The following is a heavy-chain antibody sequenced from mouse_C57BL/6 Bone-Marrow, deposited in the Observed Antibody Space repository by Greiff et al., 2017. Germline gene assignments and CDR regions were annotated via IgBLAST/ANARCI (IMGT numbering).Heavy chain of an antibody. D-gene: IGHD2-2*01. CDR3: ARHGYGYYAMDY. CDR1: EYEFPSHD. Sequence: VQLKESGGGLVQPGESLKLSCESNEYEFPSHDMSWVRKTPVKRLELVAALNSDGGSTYYPDTMERRFIISSDNTKQTLYLQMSSLRSEDTALYYCARHGYGYYAMDYWGQGTSVTVSS. CDR2: LNSDGGST. V-gene: IGHV5-2*01. J-gene: IGHJ4*01.